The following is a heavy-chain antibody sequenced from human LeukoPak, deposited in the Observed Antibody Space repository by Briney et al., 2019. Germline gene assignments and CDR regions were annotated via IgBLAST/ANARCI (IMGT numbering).Heavy chain of an antibody. D-gene: IGHD3-22*01. V-gene: IGHV3-53*01. CDR1: GFTISSNS. J-gene: IGHJ4*02. Sequence: GGSLRLSCTVSGFTISSNSMSWVRQAPGKGLEWVSFIYSDNTHYSDSVKGRFTISRDNSKNTLYLQMNSLRAEDTAVYYCARRRNTYDSSGYALGYWGQGTLVSVSS. CDR2: IYSDNT. CDR3: ARRRNTYDSSGYALGY.